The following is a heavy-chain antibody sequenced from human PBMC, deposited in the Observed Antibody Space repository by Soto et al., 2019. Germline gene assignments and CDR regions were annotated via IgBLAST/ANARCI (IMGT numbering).Heavy chain of an antibody. V-gene: IGHV3-23*01. D-gene: IGHD3-10*01. CDR1: GFTFNNYA. J-gene: IGHJ4*02. Sequence: EVQLLASGGGLVQPGGSLRLSCAASGFTFNNYAMTWVRQAPGKGLEWVSAISGGGDTTSYADSVKGRFTVSRDGSKNPLYLQMSSLRAEDTALYYCAKGRGGSGSLTPRVDFWGQGTLVTVSS. CDR3: AKGRGGSGSLTPRVDF. CDR2: ISGGGDTT.